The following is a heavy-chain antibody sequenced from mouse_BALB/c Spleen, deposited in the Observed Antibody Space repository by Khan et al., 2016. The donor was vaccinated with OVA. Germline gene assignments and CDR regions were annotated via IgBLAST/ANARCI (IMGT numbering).Heavy chain of an antibody. J-gene: IGHJ4*01. CDR2: ISYSGST. CDR3: ARGNYYGYAMDY. CDR1: GYSITSNYA. Sequence: EVQLQESGPGLVKPSQSLSLTCTVTGYSITSNYAWNWIRQFPGNKLEWMGYISYSGSTNYNPSLTSRISIPRDTTKNQFFLQVNSVTTEDTATYYCARGNYYGYAMDYWGQGTSITVSS. D-gene: IGHD1-1*01. V-gene: IGHV3-2*02.